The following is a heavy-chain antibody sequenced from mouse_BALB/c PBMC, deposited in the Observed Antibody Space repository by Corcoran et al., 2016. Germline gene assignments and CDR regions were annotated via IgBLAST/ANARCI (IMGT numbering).Heavy chain of an antibody. Sequence: QVPLKESGPGILQPSQTLSLTCSFYGFSLSASGMGVSWLRQPSGQGLEGLAHIYWDDDKRYNPSLKRRLTIAKDTSRNQVFLKITSVDTAVTATYYCARLDDGYFLWGQGTTLTVSP. J-gene: IGHJ2*01. CDR1: GFSLSASGMG. V-gene: IGHV8-12*01. CDR3: ARLDDGYFL. CDR2: IYWDDDK. D-gene: IGHD2-3*01.